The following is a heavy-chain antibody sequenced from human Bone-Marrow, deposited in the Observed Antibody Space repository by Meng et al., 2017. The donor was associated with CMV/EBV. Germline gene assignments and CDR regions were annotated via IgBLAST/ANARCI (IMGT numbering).Heavy chain of an antibody. CDR2: INPSGGST. CDR3: TRRLELENYYYLVMDV. CDR1: GYTFTSYY. J-gene: IGHJ6*02. D-gene: IGHD1-1*01. Sequence: ASVKVSCKASGYTFTSYYMHWVRQAPGQGLEWMGIINPSGGSTSYAQKFQGRVTMTRDTSTSTVYMELSSLRSEDTAVYYCTRRLELENYYYLVMDVWGQGTTVTVSS. V-gene: IGHV1-46*01.